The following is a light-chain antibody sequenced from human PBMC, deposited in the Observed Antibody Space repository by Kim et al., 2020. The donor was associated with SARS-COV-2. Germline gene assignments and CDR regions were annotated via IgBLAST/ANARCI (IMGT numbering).Light chain of an antibody. V-gene: IGKV4-1*01. CDR1: QSVLFSSNNKNY. Sequence: APINCKSSQSVLFSSNNKNYLAWYQQKPGQPPKLLIYWASTRESWVPDRFSGSGSGTDFTLTISSLQAEDVAVYYCQQHYGAPWTFGQGTKVDIK. CDR2: WAS. J-gene: IGKJ1*01. CDR3: QQHYGAPWT.